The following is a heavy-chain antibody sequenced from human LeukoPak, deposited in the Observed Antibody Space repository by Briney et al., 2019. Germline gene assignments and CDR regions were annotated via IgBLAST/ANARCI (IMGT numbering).Heavy chain of an antibody. J-gene: IGHJ3*02. D-gene: IGHD3-9*01. CDR3: ARPGYYDILTGYYEAGQPGAFDI. CDR1: GYSISSGYY. CDR2: IYHSGST. V-gene: IGHV4-38-2*01. Sequence: SETLSLICAVSGYSISSGYYWGWIRQPPGKGLEWIGSIYHSGSTYYNPSLKSRVTISVDTAKNQFALRLSSVTAADTAVYYCARPGYYDILTGYYEAGQPGAFDIWGQGTMVTVSS.